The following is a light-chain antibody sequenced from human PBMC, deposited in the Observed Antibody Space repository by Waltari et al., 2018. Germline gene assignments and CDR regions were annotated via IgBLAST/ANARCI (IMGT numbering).Light chain of an antibody. J-gene: IGKJ1*01. Sequence: EIVLTQSPGTLSLSPGERATLSCWTSQGVGRTLAWHQQKPGQPPRLLIYGASIRATGIPDRFSGSGSGTDFSLTISRLEPEDFAVYYCQHYVRLPVTFGQGTKVEIK. V-gene: IGKV3-20*01. CDR1: QGVGRT. CDR3: QHYVRLPVT. CDR2: GAS.